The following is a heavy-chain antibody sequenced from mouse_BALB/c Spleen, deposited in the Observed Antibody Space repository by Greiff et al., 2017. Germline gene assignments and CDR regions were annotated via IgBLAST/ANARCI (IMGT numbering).Heavy chain of an antibody. CDR3: ARMGVTTAPAWFAY. J-gene: IGHJ3*01. CDR1: GFSLSTYGIG. Sequence: QVTLKESGPGILQPSQTLSLTCSFSGFSLSTYGIGVGWIRQPSGKGLEWLAHIWWNDNKYYNTALKSRLTISKDTSNNQVFLKIASVDTADTATYYCARMGVTTAPAWFAYWGQGTLVTVSA. D-gene: IGHD1-2*01. CDR2: IWWNDNK. V-gene: IGHV8-11*01.